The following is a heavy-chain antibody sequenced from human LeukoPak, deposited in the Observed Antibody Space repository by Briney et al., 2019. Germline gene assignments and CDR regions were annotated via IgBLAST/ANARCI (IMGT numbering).Heavy chain of an antibody. Sequence: SETLSLTCTVSGGSINSYWSWIRQPAGKGLEWIGRISGSGTITYNPALQSRLSISIDTSKNQFSLKLSSVTAADTAVYYCARVGSGRYYDSSGYLDYWGQGTLVTVSS. CDR2: ISGSGTI. V-gene: IGHV4-4*07. CDR1: GGSINSY. CDR3: ARVGSGRYYDSSGYLDY. D-gene: IGHD3-22*01. J-gene: IGHJ4*02.